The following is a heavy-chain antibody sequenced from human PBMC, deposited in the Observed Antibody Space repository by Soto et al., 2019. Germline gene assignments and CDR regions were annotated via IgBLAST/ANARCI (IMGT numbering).Heavy chain of an antibody. J-gene: IGHJ4*02. CDR2: IYYGGSP. V-gene: IGHV4-30-2*01. Sequence: QLQLQESGSGLLKPSQTLSLTCAVSGGSISSGDYSWNWIRQPPGKGLEWIGYIYYGGSPYYKPSLQSLVNMSVHRSRNQSSPKLNSVTAADTAVYYCARVRREFANGGPVDYGGQGPLVTVSS. CDR3: ARVRREFANGGPVDY. CDR1: GGSISSGDYS. D-gene: IGHD2-8*01.